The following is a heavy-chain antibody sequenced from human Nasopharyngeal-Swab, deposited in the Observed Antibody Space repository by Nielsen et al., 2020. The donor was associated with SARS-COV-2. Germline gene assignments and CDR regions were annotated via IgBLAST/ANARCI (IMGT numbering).Heavy chain of an antibody. CDR2: INPSGGST. D-gene: IGHD5-18*01. J-gene: IGHJ4*02. CDR3: ARVRGYSYGYGDY. CDR1: GYTFTSYY. V-gene: IGHV1-46*01. Sequence: ASVKASCKASGYTFTSYYMHWARQTPAQGLEWMGIINPSGGSTSYAQKFPGRVTMTRDTSTSTVYMELSSLRSEDTAVYYCARVRGYSYGYGDYWGQGTLVTVSS.